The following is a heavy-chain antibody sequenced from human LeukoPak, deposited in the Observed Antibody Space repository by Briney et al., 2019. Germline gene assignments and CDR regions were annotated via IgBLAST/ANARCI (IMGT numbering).Heavy chain of an antibody. V-gene: IGHV4-59*08. Sequence: PSETLSLTCTVSGGSTSSYYWSWIRQPPGKGLEWIGYIYYSGSTNYNPSLKSRVTISVDTSKNQFSLKLSSVTAADTAVYYCARHHPIATNAFDIWGQGTMVTVSS. J-gene: IGHJ3*02. CDR3: ARHHPIATNAFDI. CDR2: IYYSGST. CDR1: GGSTSSYY. D-gene: IGHD1-26*01.